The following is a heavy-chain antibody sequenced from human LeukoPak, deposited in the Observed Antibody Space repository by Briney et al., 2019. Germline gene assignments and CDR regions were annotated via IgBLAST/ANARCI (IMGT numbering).Heavy chain of an antibody. CDR1: AFTVSSNY. Sequence: GGSLRLTCAGSAFTVSSNYMSWVRQAPGKGLEWVSVIYSGGSTYYADSVKGRFTISRDNSKNTLYLQMNSLRAEDTAVYYCARLIAASRSDDYWGQGTLVTVSS. J-gene: IGHJ4*02. CDR3: ARLIAASRSDDY. CDR2: IYSGGST. D-gene: IGHD6-13*01. V-gene: IGHV3-66*04.